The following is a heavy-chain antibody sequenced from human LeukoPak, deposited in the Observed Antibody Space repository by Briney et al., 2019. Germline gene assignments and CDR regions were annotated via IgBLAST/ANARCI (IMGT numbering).Heavy chain of an antibody. Sequence: PGGSLRLSCAASGFTFSDHCMDWVRQAPGKGLEWVGRTRNKANSYTTEYAASVKGRFTISRDDSKKSLYLQMNSLKTEDTAVYYCARSIGGVDYWGQGTLVTVSS. CDR1: GFTFSDHC. D-gene: IGHD3-16*01. V-gene: IGHV3-72*01. CDR3: ARSIGGVDY. CDR2: TRNKANSYTT. J-gene: IGHJ4*02.